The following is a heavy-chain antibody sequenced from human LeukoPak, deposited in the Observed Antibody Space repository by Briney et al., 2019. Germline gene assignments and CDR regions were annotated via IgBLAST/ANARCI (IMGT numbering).Heavy chain of an antibody. CDR2: IYYSGST. J-gene: IGHJ4*02. CDR3: ARDPSSVTTSPYFDY. V-gene: IGHV4-59*12. D-gene: IGHD4-17*01. CDR1: GGSISSYY. Sequence: SETLSLTYTVSGGSISSYYWSWIRQPPGKGLEWIGYIYYSGSTNYNPSLKSRVTISVDTSKNQFSLNLSSVTAAGTAVYYCARDPSSVTTSPYFDYWGQGILVTVSS.